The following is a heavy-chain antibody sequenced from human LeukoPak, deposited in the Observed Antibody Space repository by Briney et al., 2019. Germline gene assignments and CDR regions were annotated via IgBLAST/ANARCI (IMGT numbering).Heavy chain of an antibody. D-gene: IGHD3-3*01. CDR3: AAENGNFWIGYHYFED. CDR2: IYYDGNT. CDR1: GGSLGSSSYY. V-gene: IGHV4-39*01. J-gene: IGHJ4*02. Sequence: SETLSLTCAVSGGSLGSSSYYWGWIRQPPGKDLEWIGTIYYDGNTFYNPSLKSRVTLSIDMSKSQFSLKLSPVTAADTAIYYCAAENGNFWIGYHYFEDWGQGTLVSVS.